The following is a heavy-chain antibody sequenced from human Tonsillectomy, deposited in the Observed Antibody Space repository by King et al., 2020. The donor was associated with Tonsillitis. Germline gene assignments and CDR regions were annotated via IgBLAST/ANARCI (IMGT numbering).Heavy chain of an antibody. CDR1: GFTFSSYG. J-gene: IGHJ1*01. V-gene: IGHV3-30*18. Sequence: VQLVESGGGVVQPGRSLRLSCAASGFTFSSYGMHWVRQAPGKGLEWVADISYDGSNKYYADSVKGRFTISRDNSKNTLYLQMNSLRAEDTAVYYCAKSFLDYDILTGYYMAEYFQHWGQGTLVTVSS. CDR3: AKSFLDYDILTGYYMAEYFQH. D-gene: IGHD3-9*01. CDR2: ISYDGSNK.